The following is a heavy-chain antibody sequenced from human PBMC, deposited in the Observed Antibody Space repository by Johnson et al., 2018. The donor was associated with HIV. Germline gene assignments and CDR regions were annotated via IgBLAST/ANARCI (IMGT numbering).Heavy chain of an antibody. CDR1: GFTFSDYY. CDR3: AKDTGYNFWSGRDAFDI. Sequence: VQLVESGGGLVKPGRSLRLSCAASGFTFSDYYMSWIRQAPGKGLEWISYISSSGNTIYYADSVKGRFTISRDNAKNSLYLQMNSLRAEDTALYYCAKDTGYNFWSGRDAFDIWGQGTMVTVSS. CDR2: ISSSGNTI. V-gene: IGHV3-11*01. J-gene: IGHJ3*02. D-gene: IGHD3-3*01.